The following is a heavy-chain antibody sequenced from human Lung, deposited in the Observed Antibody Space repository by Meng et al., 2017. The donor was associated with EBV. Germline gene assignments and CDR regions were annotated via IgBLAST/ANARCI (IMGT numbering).Heavy chain of an antibody. Sequence: QVQLVQSGAEVKLPESSVRVSCKASGYTFTLYAIHWVRQAPGQRLEWMGRVNAGNGNTRYAQKFQGRLTITRDTSASTAYMELSSLRSEDTAVYYCARVNYWFDPWGQGTLVTVSS. CDR2: VNAGNGNT. CDR1: GYTFTLYA. D-gene: IGHD3-10*01. CDR3: ARVNYWFDP. J-gene: IGHJ5*02. V-gene: IGHV1-3*01.